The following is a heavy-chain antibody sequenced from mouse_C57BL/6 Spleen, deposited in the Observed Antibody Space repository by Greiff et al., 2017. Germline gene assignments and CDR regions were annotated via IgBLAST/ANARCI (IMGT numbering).Heavy chain of an antibody. CDR1: GFSFTSYG. CDR2: LWSGGST. D-gene: IGHD1-1*01. Sequence: VQLQQSGPGLVQPSQCLSITCTVSGFSFTSYGVHWVRQSPGKGLEWLGVLWSGGSTDYNAAFMYRLSITKDNSKSQVVFKMNSLQADDTAIYYCAKTTSLRGSGEFDYWGQGTTLTVS. CDR3: AKTTSLRGSGEFDY. V-gene: IGHV2-5*01. J-gene: IGHJ2*01.